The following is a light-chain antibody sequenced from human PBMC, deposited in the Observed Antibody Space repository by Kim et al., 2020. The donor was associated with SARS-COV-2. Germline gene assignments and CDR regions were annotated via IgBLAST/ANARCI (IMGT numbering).Light chain of an antibody. CDR3: QTWGSGIGV. V-gene: IGLV4-69*01. CDR1: TGQSNYA. J-gene: IGLJ2*01. Sequence: ASVKITCILSTGQSNYAIAWLQQQPGKGPRYLMRLYSDGRHTKGDGIPDRFSGSTSGSEYSLTISSLQSEDEADYYCQTWGSGIGVFGGGTKLTVL. CDR2: LYSDGRH.